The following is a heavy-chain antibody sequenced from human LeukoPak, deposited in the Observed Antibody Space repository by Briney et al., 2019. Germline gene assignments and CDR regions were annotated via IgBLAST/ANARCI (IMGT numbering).Heavy chain of an antibody. CDR2: IWYDGSNK. J-gene: IGHJ3*02. D-gene: IGHD3-9*01. CDR1: GFTFSSYG. Sequence: PGGSLRLSCAASGFTFSSYGMHWVRQAPGKGLEWVAVIWYDGSNKYYADSVKGRFTISRENSKNTLYLQMNSLRAEDTAVYYCAREYDILTRFAFDIWGQGTMVTVSS. V-gene: IGHV3-33*01. CDR3: AREYDILTRFAFDI.